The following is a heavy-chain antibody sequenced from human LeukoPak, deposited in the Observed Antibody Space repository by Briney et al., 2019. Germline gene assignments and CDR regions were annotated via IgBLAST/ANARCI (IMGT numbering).Heavy chain of an antibody. CDR2: MNPNNGDT. CDR3: MRIYRGPDA. J-gene: IGHJ5*02. V-gene: IGHV1-2*02. D-gene: IGHD5-12*01. CDR1: GYTFIHHY. Sequence: ASVRVSCQASGYTFIHHYIHWIRQAPGQGLEWMGWMNPNNGDTTYAQKFQGRVTMTRDTSINTAYMELSGLISDDTAVYFCMRIYRGPDAWGQGTLVTVSS.